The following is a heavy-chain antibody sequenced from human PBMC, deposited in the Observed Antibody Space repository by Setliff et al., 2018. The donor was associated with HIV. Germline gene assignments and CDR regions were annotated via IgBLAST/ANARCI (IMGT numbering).Heavy chain of an antibody. Sequence: ASVKVSCKASGYTFTGYYVHWVRQVPGQGLEWMGWINPSSGATNFAQNFQGRVTMTRDTSITTVYLELIRLRSEDTAVYYCARAPGYFDSWSGFRNYYMDVWGQGTGVTVSS. CDR2: INPSSGAT. J-gene: IGHJ6*03. CDR1: GYTFTGYY. D-gene: IGHD3-3*01. CDR3: ARAPGYFDSWSGFRNYYMDV. V-gene: IGHV1-2*02.